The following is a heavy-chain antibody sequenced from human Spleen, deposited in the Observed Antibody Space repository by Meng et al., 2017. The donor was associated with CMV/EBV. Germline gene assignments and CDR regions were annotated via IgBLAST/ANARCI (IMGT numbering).Heavy chain of an antibody. J-gene: IGHJ4*02. V-gene: IGHV3-48*03. CDR2: ISSSGNSI. CDR1: GFTFSSYE. D-gene: IGHD5-18*01. Sequence: GGSLRLSCAASGFTFSSYEMNWVRQAPGKGLEWVSYISSSGNSIYYADSVKGRFTVSRDNAKNSLYLQMKSLRAEDTAVYYCARGDSYGQLLADYWGQGTLVTVSS. CDR3: ARGDSYGQLLADY.